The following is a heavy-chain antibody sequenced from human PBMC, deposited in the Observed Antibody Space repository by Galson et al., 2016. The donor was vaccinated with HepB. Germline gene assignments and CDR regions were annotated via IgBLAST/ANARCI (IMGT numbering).Heavy chain of an antibody. Sequence: ETLSLTCTVSGYPISGGYYWSWLRQPPGTGLQWLGSIYHSGATYYSPSLKSQVTMSVDTSNNQFALNLRSATGADTAVYYCARDGATGSKFDIWGQGTMVTVSS. CDR1: GYPISGGYY. CDR2: IYHSGAT. D-gene: IGHD1-26*01. V-gene: IGHV4-38-2*02. CDR3: ARDGATGSKFDI. J-gene: IGHJ3*02.